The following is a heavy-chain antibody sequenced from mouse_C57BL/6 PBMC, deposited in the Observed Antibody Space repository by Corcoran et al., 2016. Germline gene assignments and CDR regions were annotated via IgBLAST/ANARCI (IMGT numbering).Heavy chain of an antibody. D-gene: IGHD4-1*01. Sequence: QIQLVQSGPELKKPGETVKISCKASGYTFTTYGMNWGKQAPGKGLKWMGGINTYSGVPTYADDFKGRFAFSLETSASTAYLQINNLKNEDTATYFCARSPNWYFDYWGQGTTLTVSS. CDR1: GYTFTTYG. V-gene: IGHV9-3*01. CDR3: ARSPNWYFDY. J-gene: IGHJ2*01. CDR2: INTYSGVP.